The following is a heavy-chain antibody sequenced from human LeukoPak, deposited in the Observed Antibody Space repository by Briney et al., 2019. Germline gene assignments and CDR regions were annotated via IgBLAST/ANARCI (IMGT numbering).Heavy chain of an antibody. J-gene: IGHJ4*02. Sequence: SETLSLTCTASGGSISSSSYYWGWIRQPPGKGLEWIGSIYYSGSTYYNPPLKSRVTISVDTSKNQFSLKLSSVTAADTAVYYCATHVDTDPLDYWGQGTLVTVSS. CDR3: ATHVDTDPLDY. D-gene: IGHD5-18*01. V-gene: IGHV4-39*01. CDR1: GGSISSSSYY. CDR2: IYYSGST.